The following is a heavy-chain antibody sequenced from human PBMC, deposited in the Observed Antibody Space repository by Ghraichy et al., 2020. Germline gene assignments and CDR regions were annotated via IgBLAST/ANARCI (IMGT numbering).Heavy chain of an antibody. D-gene: IGHD1-14*01. Sequence: GESLNISCAASGFTFSSYSMNWVRQAPGKGLEWVSYISSSSSTIYYADSVKGRFTISRDNAKNSLYLQMNSLRDEDTAVYYCARGGLTGYYYGMDVWGQGTTVTVSS. J-gene: IGHJ6*02. CDR2: ISSSSSTI. CDR1: GFTFSSYS. V-gene: IGHV3-48*02. CDR3: ARGGLTGYYYGMDV.